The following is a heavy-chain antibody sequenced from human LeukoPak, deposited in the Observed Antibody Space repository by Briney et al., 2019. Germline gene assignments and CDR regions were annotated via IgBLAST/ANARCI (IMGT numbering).Heavy chain of an antibody. D-gene: IGHD5-18*01. CDR3: ARGRSVSYLPFDY. V-gene: IGHV5-51*01. CDR1: GYSFTSYW. Sequence: PGESLKISCKGSGYSFTSYWIGWVRQMPGKGLEWMGIIYPGDSDTRYSPSLQGQVTISADKSISTAYLQWSSLKASDTAMYYCARGRSVSYLPFDYWGQGTLVTVSS. J-gene: IGHJ4*02. CDR2: IYPGDSDT.